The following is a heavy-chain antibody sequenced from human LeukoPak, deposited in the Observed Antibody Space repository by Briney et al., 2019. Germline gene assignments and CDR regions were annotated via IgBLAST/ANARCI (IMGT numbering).Heavy chain of an antibody. J-gene: IGHJ4*02. CDR3: ARGWNYVPI. D-gene: IGHD1-7*01. CDR1: GGSISSYY. Sequence: SETLSLTCTVSGGSISSYYWSWIRQPPGKGLEWIGEINHSGSTNYNPSLKSRVTISVDTSKNQFSLKLSSVTAADTAVYYCARGWNYVPIWGQGTLVTVSS. V-gene: IGHV4-34*01. CDR2: INHSGST.